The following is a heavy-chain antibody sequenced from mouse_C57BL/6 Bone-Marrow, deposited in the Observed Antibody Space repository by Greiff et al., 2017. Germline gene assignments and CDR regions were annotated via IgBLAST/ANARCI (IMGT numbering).Heavy chain of an antibody. Sequence: QVQLQQSGAELVRPGTSVKVSCKASGYAFTNYLIEWVKQRPGQGLEWIGVINPGSGGTNYNEKFKGKATLTADKSSSTAYMQLSSLTSEDSAVYFCARHYYGKPGWDPWFAYWGQGTLVTVSA. V-gene: IGHV1-54*01. CDR2: INPGSGGT. J-gene: IGHJ3*01. CDR1: GYAFTNYL. D-gene: IGHD2-1*01. CDR3: ARHYYGKPGWDPWFAY.